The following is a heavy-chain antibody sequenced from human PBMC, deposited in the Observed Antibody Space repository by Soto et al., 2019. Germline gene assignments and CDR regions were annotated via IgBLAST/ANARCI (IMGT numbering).Heavy chain of an antibody. CDR3: ARLPLYDFWSGYYYMDV. CDR1: GGSISSSSYY. CDR2: IYYSGST. D-gene: IGHD3-3*01. Sequence: SETLSLTCTVSGGSISSSSYYWGWIRQPPGKGLEWIGSIYYSGSTYYNPSLKSRVTISVDTSKNQFSLKLSSVTAADTAVYNCARLPLYDFWSGYYYMDVWGKGTTVTVSS. V-gene: IGHV4-39*01. J-gene: IGHJ6*03.